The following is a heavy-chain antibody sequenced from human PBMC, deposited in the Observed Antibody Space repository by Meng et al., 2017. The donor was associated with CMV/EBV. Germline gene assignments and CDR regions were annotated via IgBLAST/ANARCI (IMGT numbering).Heavy chain of an antibody. Sequence: GESLKISCAASGFTFSSYWMSWVRQAPGKGLEWVSVIYSGGSTYYADSVKGRFTISRDNSKNTLYLQMNSLRAEDTAVYYCARERVVVVPAATLDYGMDVWGQGTTVTVSS. CDR2: IYSGGST. CDR3: ARERVVVVPAATLDYGMDV. D-gene: IGHD2-2*01. V-gene: IGHV3-53*01. CDR1: GFTFSSYW. J-gene: IGHJ6*02.